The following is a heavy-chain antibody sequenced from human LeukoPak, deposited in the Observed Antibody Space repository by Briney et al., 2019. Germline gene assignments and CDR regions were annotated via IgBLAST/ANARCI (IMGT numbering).Heavy chain of an antibody. CDR2: IYYSGST. CDR1: GFSLTIGYY. D-gene: IGHD3-22*01. V-gene: IGHV4-38-2*02. Sequence: SETLSLTCNVSGFSLTIGYYWGWIRQPPGKGLEWIGSIYYSGSTYYNPSLKSRVTISVDTSKNQFSLKLSSVTAADTAVYYCARRGSYYDSSGYYYPPVYYFDYWGQGTLVTVSS. CDR3: ARRGSYYDSSGYYYPPVYYFDY. J-gene: IGHJ4*02.